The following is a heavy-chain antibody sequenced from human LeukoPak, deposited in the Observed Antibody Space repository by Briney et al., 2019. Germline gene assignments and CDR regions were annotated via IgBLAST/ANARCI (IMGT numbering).Heavy chain of an antibody. Sequence: PSETLSLTCTVSGGSISSSSYYWGWIRQPPGKGLEWIGSIYYRGSNYCNPSLKSRVTISVDTSKNQFSLKLSSVTAADTAVYYCARQSPRRIFGVSTPVAYWGQGTLVTVSS. CDR2: IYYRGSN. CDR1: GGSISSSSYY. D-gene: IGHD3-3*01. J-gene: IGHJ4*02. V-gene: IGHV4-39*01. CDR3: ARQSPRRIFGVSTPVAY.